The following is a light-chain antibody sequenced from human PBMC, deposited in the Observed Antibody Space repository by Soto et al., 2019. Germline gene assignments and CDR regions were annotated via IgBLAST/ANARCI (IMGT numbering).Light chain of an antibody. Sequence: QSALTQPASVSGSPGQSITISCTGTDSDVGGYNYVSWYQQHPGKAPKLMIYEVINRPSGVSNRFSGSKSANTASLTISGLQAEDEADYYCSSYTRSSTLVFVGGTQLTVL. V-gene: IGLV2-14*03. J-gene: IGLJ3*02. CDR2: EVI. CDR1: DSDVGGYNY. CDR3: SSYTRSSTLV.